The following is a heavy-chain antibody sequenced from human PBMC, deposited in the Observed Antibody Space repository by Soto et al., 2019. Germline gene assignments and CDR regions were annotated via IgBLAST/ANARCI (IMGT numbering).Heavy chain of an antibody. Sequence: GGSLRLSCAASGFTFSSYWMSWVRQAPGKGLEWVANIKQDGSEKYYVDSVKGRFTISRDNAKNSLYLEMNSLRAEDTAVYYCASTYGSVSYYRHLQHWGQGTLVTVSS. CDR1: GFTFSSYW. J-gene: IGHJ1*01. CDR3: ASTYGSVSYYRHLQH. V-gene: IGHV3-7*03. D-gene: IGHD3-10*01. CDR2: IKQDGSEK.